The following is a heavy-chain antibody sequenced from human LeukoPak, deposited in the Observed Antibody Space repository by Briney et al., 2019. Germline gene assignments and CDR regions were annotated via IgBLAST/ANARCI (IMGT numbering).Heavy chain of an antibody. J-gene: IGHJ4*02. CDR3: ARDGRETYYYDSSGYLYFDY. Sequence: GGSLRLSCAASGFPFSSYAMSWVRQAPGKGLEGVSSISSSSSYIYYADSVKGRFTISRDNAKNSLYLQMNSLRAEDTAVYYCARDGRETYYYDSSGYLYFDYWGQGTLVTVSS. D-gene: IGHD3-22*01. CDR1: GFPFSSYA. CDR2: ISSSSSYI. V-gene: IGHV3-21*01.